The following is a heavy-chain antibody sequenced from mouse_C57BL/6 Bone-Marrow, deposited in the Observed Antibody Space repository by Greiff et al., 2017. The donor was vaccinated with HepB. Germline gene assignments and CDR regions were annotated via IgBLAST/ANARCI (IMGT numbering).Heavy chain of an antibody. Sequence: EVKLMESGGGLVQPGGSMKLSCVASGFTFSNYWMNWVRQSPEKGLEWVAQIRLKSDNYATHYAESVKGRFTISRDDSKSSVYLQMNNLRAEDTGIYYCTPSLGRGGAYGGQGTLVTVSA. V-gene: IGHV6-3*01. J-gene: IGHJ3*01. CDR1: GFTFSNYW. CDR3: TPSLGRGGAY. D-gene: IGHD4-1*01. CDR2: IRLKSDNYAT.